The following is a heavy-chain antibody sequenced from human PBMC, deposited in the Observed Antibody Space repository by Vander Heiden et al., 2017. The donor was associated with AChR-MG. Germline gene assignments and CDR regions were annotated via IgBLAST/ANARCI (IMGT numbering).Heavy chain of an antibody. V-gene: IGHV3-23*01. Sequence: VQLLASGGGLVQPGGSLSLSCAASGFTFSSYAMSWVRQAPGKGLEWVSAISGSGGSTYYADSVKGRFTISRDNSKNTLYLQMNSLRAEDTAVYYCAKAYYYDSSGYYCWGQGTLVTVSS. CDR1: GFTFSSYA. CDR2: ISGSGGST. J-gene: IGHJ4*02. D-gene: IGHD3-22*01. CDR3: AKAYYYDSSGYYC.